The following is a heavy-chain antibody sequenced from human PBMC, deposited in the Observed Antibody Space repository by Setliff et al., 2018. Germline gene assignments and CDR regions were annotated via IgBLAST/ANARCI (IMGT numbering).Heavy chain of an antibody. CDR3: TRSRAPSVVLAADLDF. J-gene: IGHJ4*02. CDR1: GATFSSYG. D-gene: IGHD2-21*01. V-gene: IGHV1-69*05. CDR2: TIPMFGTT. Sequence: SVKVSCKASGATFSSYGISWVRQAPGQGLEWMGGTIPMFGTTEYAQKFQGRLTIITDESTKTVYMELRSLTSDDTAVYYCTRSRAPSVVLAADLDFWGQGTPVTVSS.